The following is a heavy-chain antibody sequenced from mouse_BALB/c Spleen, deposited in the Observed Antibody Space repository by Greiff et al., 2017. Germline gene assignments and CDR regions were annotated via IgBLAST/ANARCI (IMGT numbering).Heavy chain of an antibody. CDR3: ARRAYYRYDEYFDV. CDR2: IHYSGST. CDR1: GYSFTSGYS. Sequence: DVKLQESGPDLVKPSQSLSLTCTVTGYSFTSGYSWHWIRQFPGNKLEWMGYIHYSGSTNYNPSLKSRISITRDTSKNQFFLQLNSVTTEDTATYYCARRAYYRYDEYFDVWGAGTTVTVSS. J-gene: IGHJ1*01. D-gene: IGHD2-14*01. V-gene: IGHV3-1*02.